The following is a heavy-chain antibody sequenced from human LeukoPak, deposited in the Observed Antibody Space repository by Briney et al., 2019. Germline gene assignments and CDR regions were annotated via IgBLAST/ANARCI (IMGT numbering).Heavy chain of an antibody. CDR1: GGSIRSYH. Sequence: SETLSLTCTVSGGSIRSYHWSWIRQPPGKGLEWIGDINHSGSTSYNPSLKSRVTISVDTSKNQFSLKLSSVTAADTAVYYCARGTIAAAGPFDYWGQGTLVTVSS. V-gene: IGHV4-34*01. CDR2: INHSGST. J-gene: IGHJ4*02. CDR3: ARGTIAAAGPFDY. D-gene: IGHD6-13*01.